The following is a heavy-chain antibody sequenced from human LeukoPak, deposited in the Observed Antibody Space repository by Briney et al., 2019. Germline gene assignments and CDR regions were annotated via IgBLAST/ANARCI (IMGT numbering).Heavy chain of an antibody. CDR1: GYSISSGYY. CDR3: ARDSGTTGEVKFDP. V-gene: IGHV4-38-2*02. J-gene: IGHJ5*02. CDR2: IYYSGST. D-gene: IGHD3-10*01. Sequence: PSETLSLTCTVSGYSISSGYYWGWIRQPPGKGLEWIGYIYYSGSTNYNPSLKSRVTISVDTSKNQFSLKLMSVTAADTAVYYCARDSGTTGEVKFDPWGQGTLVTVSS.